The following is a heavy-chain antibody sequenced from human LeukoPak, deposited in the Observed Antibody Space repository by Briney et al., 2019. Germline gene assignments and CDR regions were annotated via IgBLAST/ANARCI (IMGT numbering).Heavy chain of an antibody. Sequence: GGSLRLSCAASGFTFSSYAMHWVRQAPGKGLEWVAVISYDGSNNYYADSVKGRFSISRDNSKNTLYLQMNSLRAEDTAVYYCARAPLGGWYWTFYFDYWGQGTLVTVSS. CDR2: ISYDGSNN. CDR1: GFTFSSYA. V-gene: IGHV3-30-3*01. D-gene: IGHD6-19*01. J-gene: IGHJ4*02. CDR3: ARAPLGGWYWTFYFDY.